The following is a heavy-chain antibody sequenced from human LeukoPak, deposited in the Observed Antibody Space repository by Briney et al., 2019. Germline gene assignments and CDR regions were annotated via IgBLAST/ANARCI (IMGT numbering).Heavy chain of an antibody. D-gene: IGHD4-23*01. J-gene: IGHJ4*02. CDR1: GYIFSNYW. Sequence: GESLKISCKGPGYIFSNYWIAWVRQMPGKGLQWMAIIYPGDSDTRYSPSFQGQVTISADKSISTAYLQWSSLKASDTAIYYCARSIGGNSVDYWGQGTLVTVSS. CDR3: ARSIGGNSVDY. CDR2: IYPGDSDT. V-gene: IGHV5-51*01.